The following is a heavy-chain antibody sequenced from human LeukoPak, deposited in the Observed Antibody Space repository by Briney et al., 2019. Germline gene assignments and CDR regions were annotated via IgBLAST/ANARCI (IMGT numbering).Heavy chain of an antibody. Sequence: TETLSLTCSVSGGSIGSYHWNWIRQPSGKGLEWIGIVFNNGGTKHNPSLKSRVAISVDTSKNQFALKLSSVTAADTAVYYCVASYGGYVLDYWGQGALVIVSS. V-gene: IGHV4-59*01. J-gene: IGHJ4*02. CDR3: VASYGGYVLDY. CDR1: GGSIGSYH. CDR2: VFNNGGT. D-gene: IGHD5-12*01.